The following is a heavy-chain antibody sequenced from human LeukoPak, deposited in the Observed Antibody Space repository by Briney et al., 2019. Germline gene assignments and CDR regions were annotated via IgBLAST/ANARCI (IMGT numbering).Heavy chain of an antibody. CDR3: ARHEAKGSGSYDSNFDY. CDR1: GGSFSGYY. CDR2: IYSSGST. D-gene: IGHD3-10*01. J-gene: IGHJ4*02. V-gene: IGHV4-34*01. Sequence: SETLCLTCGVYGGSFSGYYWSWIRQPPGKGLEWIGSIYSSGSTYYNPSLKSRVTISVDTSKNQFSLKLNSVTAADTAVYYCARHEAKGSGSYDSNFDYWGQGTLVTVSS.